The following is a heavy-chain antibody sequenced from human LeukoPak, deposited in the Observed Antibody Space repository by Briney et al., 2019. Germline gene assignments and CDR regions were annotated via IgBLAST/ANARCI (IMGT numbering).Heavy chain of an antibody. CDR3: ARGSSSSNPQIDY. Sequence: GASVKVSCKASGYTFTGYYMHWVRQAPGQGLEWMGWINPNSGGTNYAQKFQGRVTMTRDTSISTAYMELSRLRSDDTAVYYCARGSSSSNPQIDYWGQGTLVTVSS. D-gene: IGHD6-6*01. CDR1: GYTFTGYY. J-gene: IGHJ4*02. V-gene: IGHV1-2*02. CDR2: INPNSGGT.